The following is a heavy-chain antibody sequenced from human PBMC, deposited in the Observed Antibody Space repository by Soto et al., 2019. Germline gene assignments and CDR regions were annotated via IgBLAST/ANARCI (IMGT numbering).Heavy chain of an antibody. Sequence: ASVKVSCKASGYTFASYGISWVRQAPGQGLEWMGWISAYNGNTNYAQKLQGRVTMTTDTSISTAYMELRSLRSDDTAVYFCSFLWRYSSGWHEPKHYFDYWGQGTLVTVSS. J-gene: IGHJ4*02. CDR1: GYTFASYG. CDR2: ISAYNGNT. V-gene: IGHV1-18*01. D-gene: IGHD6-19*01. CDR3: SFLWRYSSGWHEPKHYFDY.